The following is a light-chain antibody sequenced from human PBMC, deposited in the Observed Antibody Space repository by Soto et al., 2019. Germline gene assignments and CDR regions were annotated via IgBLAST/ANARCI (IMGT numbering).Light chain of an antibody. CDR1: QSVSSY. Sequence: DIVLTQSPFTLSFSPGERATLSCRASQSVSSYLAWYQQKPGQAPRLLIYDASNRATGIPARFSGSGSGTDFTLTISSLQPEDFAAYYCQQRKSWPLTFGQGTKVDIK. CDR2: DAS. CDR3: QQRKSWPLT. V-gene: IGKV3-11*01. J-gene: IGKJ1*01.